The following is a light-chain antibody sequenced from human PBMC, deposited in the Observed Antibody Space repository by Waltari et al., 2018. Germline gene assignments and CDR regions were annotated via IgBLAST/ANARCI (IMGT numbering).Light chain of an antibody. CDR3: QTWDNDIV. V-gene: IGLV4-69*02. J-gene: IGLJ6*01. CDR2: LKSDGSH. Sequence: QPVLTQSPSASASLGVSVKLTCTLSSGHTTYAIAWHQQQQGKAPRYLMRLKSDGSHIKGDGIPDRFSGSSSGAERYLTISNLQSEDEAHYYCQTWDNDIVFGRGTKLTVL. CDR1: SGHTTYA.